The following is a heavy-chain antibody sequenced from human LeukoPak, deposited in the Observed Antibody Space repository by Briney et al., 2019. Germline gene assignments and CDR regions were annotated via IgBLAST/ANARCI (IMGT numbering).Heavy chain of an antibody. CDR1: GFTFSSYA. D-gene: IGHD2-2*01. CDR2: ISGSGGST. CDR3: AKSPGYSSTRGFDY. J-gene: IGHJ4*02. V-gene: IGHV3-23*01. Sequence: GGSLRLSCAASGFTFSSYAMSWVRQAPGKGLEWVSAISGSGGSTYYADSVKGRFTISRDNSKNTLYLQMNSLRAEDTAGYYCAKSPGYSSTRGFDYWGQGTLVTVSS.